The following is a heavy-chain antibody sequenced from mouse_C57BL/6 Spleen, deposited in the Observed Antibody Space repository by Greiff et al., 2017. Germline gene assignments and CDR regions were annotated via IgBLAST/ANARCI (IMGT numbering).Heavy chain of an antibody. CDR1: GYTFTDYE. CDR3: TRDYYGGSYDWYFDV. J-gene: IGHJ1*03. D-gene: IGHD1-1*01. V-gene: IGHV1-15*01. Sequence: VQLQQSGAELVRPGASVTLSCKASGYTFTDYEMHWVKQTPVHGLEWIGAIDPETGGTAYNQKFKGKAILTADKSSSTAYMEVRRLTSADSSVSYVTRDYYGGSYDWYFDVWGTGTTVTVSS. CDR2: IDPETGGT.